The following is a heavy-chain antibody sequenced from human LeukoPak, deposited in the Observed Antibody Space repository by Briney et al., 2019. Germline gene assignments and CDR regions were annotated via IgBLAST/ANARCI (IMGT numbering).Heavy chain of an antibody. Sequence: SVKVSCKASGGTFSIYAISWVRQAPGQGLEWMGGIIPIFGTANYAQKFQGRVTITTDESTSTAYMELSSLRSEDTAVYYCARVVPAARGYYYMDVWGKGTTVTVSS. CDR2: IIPIFGTA. CDR1: GGTFSIYA. V-gene: IGHV1-69*05. D-gene: IGHD2-2*01. J-gene: IGHJ6*03. CDR3: ARVVPAARGYYYMDV.